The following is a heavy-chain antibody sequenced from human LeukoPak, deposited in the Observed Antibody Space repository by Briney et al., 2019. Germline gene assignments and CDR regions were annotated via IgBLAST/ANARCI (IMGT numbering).Heavy chain of an antibody. J-gene: IGHJ4*02. CDR1: GFTFSSYW. V-gene: IGHV3-74*01. CDR3: ARGSAVTGVH. D-gene: IGHD1-14*01. CDR2: INSDGSTT. Sequence: GGSLKISCAASGFTFSSYWMHWVRQAPGRGLVWVSRINSDGSTTNYADSVKGRFTISRDNAKNTLYLQMNSLRAEDTAMYYCARGSAVTGVHWGQGTLVTVSS.